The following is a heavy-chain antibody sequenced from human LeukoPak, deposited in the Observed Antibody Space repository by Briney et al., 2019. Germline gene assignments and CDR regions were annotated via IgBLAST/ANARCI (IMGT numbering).Heavy chain of an antibody. CDR2: IYYSGST. CDR3: ARLDGSSNSDDRYYFDY. D-gene: IGHD6-6*01. Sequence: SETLSLTCTVSGGSISSSSYYWGWIRQPPGKGLEWIGSIYYSGSTYYNPSLKSRVTISVDTSKNQFSLKLSSVTAADTAVYYCARLDGSSNSDDRYYFDYWGQGTLVTVSS. J-gene: IGHJ4*02. CDR1: GGSISSSSYY. V-gene: IGHV4-39*01.